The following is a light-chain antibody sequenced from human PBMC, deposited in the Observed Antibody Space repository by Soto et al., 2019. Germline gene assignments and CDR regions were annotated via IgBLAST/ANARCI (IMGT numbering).Light chain of an antibody. CDR3: QQLTNFRYT. CDR2: GAS. CDR1: QGVSKY. Sequence: IQLTQSPASLSVSVGDRVTITCRASQGVSKYLAWYQQRPGKAPQLLIYGASTIQSGLPSRFSGSGSGTDFTLTISSLQSEDFATYYCQQLTNFRYTFGQGTKLEIK. J-gene: IGKJ2*01. V-gene: IGKV1-9*01.